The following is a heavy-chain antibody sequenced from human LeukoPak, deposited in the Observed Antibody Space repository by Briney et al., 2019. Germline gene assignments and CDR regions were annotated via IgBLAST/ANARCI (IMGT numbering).Heavy chain of an antibody. CDR2: ISGSGGST. CDR3: AKHPLFSYGDYVGFDY. V-gene: IGHV3-23*01. D-gene: IGHD4-17*01. J-gene: IGHJ4*02. CDR1: GFTFSTYA. Sequence: GGSLRLSCAASGFTFSTYAMSWVRQAPGKGLGWVSGISGSGGSTYSAASVKGRFAISRDNSKNTLYLQMNSLRAEDTAVYYCAKHPLFSYGDYVGFDYWGQGTLVTVSS.